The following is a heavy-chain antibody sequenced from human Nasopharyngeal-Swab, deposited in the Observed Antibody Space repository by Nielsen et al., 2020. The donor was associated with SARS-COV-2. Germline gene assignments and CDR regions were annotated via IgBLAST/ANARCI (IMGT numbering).Heavy chain of an antibody. CDR1: GGSFSGYY. CDR2: ISSSSSTI. V-gene: IGHV3-11*04. J-gene: IGHJ6*03. Sequence: LSLTCAVYGGSFSGYYWSWIRQAPGKGLEWVSYISSSSSTIYYADSVKGRFTISRDNAKNSLYLQMYSLRAEDTAVYYCARVPSIAVAGTLLPYYYYYMDVWGKGTTVTVSS. D-gene: IGHD6-19*01. CDR3: ARVPSIAVAGTLLPYYYYYMDV.